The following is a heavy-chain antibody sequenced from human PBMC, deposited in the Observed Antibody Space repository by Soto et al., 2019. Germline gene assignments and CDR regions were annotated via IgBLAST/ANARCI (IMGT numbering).Heavy chain of an antibody. D-gene: IGHD6-19*01. CDR3: ARPYSSGPAGYYYYYGMDV. CDR1: GGSISSSSYY. CDR2: IYYSGST. V-gene: IGHV4-39*01. J-gene: IGHJ6*02. Sequence: SETLSLTCTVSGGSISSSSYYWGWIRRPPGKGLEWIGSIYYSGSTYYNPSLKSRVTISVDTSKNQFSLKLSSVTAADTAVYYCARPYSSGPAGYYYYYGMDVWGQGTTVTVS.